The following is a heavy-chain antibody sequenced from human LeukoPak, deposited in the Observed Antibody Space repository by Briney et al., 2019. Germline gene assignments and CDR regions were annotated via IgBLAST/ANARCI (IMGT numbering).Heavy chain of an antibody. CDR1: GFTFSSYW. V-gene: IGHV3-74*01. CDR3: ASDRSSGWYLFGY. D-gene: IGHD6-19*01. CDR2: INSDGSST. J-gene: IGHJ4*02. Sequence: GGTLRLSCAASGFTFSSYWMHWVRQAPGKGLVGVSRINSDGSSTSYADSVKGRFTISRDNAKNTLYLQMNSLRAEDTAVYYCASDRSSGWYLFGYWGQGTLVTVSS.